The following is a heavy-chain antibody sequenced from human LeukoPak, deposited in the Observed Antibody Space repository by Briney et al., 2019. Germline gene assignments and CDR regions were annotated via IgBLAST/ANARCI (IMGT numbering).Heavy chain of an antibody. CDR1: GGSISSSNW. CDR2: IYHSGST. D-gene: IGHD6-6*01. Sequence: SGTLSLTCAVSGGSISSSNWWSWVRQPPGKGLEWIGEIYHSGSTIYNPSLKSRVTISVDKSKNQFSLKLSSVTAADTAVYYCARDSSSSISWFDPWGQGTLVTVSS. J-gene: IGHJ5*02. CDR3: ARDSSSSISWFDP. V-gene: IGHV4-4*02.